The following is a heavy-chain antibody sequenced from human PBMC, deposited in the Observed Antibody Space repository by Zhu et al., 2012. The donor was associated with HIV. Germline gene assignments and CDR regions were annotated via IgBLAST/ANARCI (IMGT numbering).Heavy chain of an antibody. J-gene: IGHJ4*01. CDR3: ARTGDDNHHASFDI. Sequence: QVQLQGSGPGLVKPSETLSLTCDVSGSSINTANYWGWIRQPPGKGLEWIANIYRSGATYYNPPLRSRATISLDTSRNLFLLRLNSVTAADTAIYYCARTGDDNHHASFDIWDQGTLITVSS. CDR1: GSSINTANY. D-gene: IGHD2-21*01. V-gene: IGHV4-38-2*01. CDR2: IYRSGAT.